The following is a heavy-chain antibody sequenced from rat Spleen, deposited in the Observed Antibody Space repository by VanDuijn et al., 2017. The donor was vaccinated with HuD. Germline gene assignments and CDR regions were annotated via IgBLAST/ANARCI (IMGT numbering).Heavy chain of an antibody. CDR1: GFTFSNYY. D-gene: IGHD1-4*01. CDR2: ISNGGGNT. CDR3: ARGTTP. V-gene: IGHV5-25*01. J-gene: IGHJ2*01. Sequence: EVQLAESGGGLVQPGRSMKLSCTALGFTFSNYYMAWVRQAPTKGLEWVASISNGGGNTYYRDSVKGRFTISRDNAKSTLYLQMDSLRSEDTATYYCARGTTPWGQGVMVTVSS.